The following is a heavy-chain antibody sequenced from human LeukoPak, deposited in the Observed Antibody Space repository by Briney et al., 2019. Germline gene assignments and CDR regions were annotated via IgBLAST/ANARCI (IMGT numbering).Heavy chain of an antibody. Sequence: PSETLSLTCTVSGGSISSGGYYWSWIRQHPGKGLEWIGYIYYSGSTYYNPSLKSRVTISVDTSKNQFSLKVNSVTAADTAVYYCARESYNNSYLFDFWGQGTLVTVSS. J-gene: IGHJ4*02. CDR1: GGSISSGGYY. CDR3: ARESYNNSYLFDF. D-gene: IGHD1-14*01. V-gene: IGHV4-31*03. CDR2: IYYSGST.